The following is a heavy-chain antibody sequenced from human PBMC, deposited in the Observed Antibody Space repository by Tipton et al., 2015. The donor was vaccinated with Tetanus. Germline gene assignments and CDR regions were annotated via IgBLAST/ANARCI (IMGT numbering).Heavy chain of an antibody. D-gene: IGHD6-25*01. V-gene: IGHV4-31*03. CDR3: ASGSALDY. CDR2: IYYTALT. J-gene: IGHJ4*02. CDR1: GASINAGGYL. Sequence: TLSLTCTVSGASINAGGYLWTWVRQHPGQGLEWIGNIYYTALTSYSPSLNSRVRIAVDTSKNQFSLSLTSVTAADTAVYFCASGSALDYWGPGALVTVSS.